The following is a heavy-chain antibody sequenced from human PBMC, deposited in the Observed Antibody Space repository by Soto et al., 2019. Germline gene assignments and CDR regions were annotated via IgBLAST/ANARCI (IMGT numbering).Heavy chain of an antibody. Sequence: VQLVQSGAEVKKPGASEKVSCKASGNTFTSYGISWVRQAPGQGLEWMGWISAYNGNTNYAQKLQGRVTMTTDTSTSTAYMELRSLRSDDTAVYYCARDGVDTATGYYYGMDVWVQGTTVTVSS. CDR3: ARDGVDTATGYYYGMDV. CDR1: GNTFTSYG. V-gene: IGHV1-18*01. D-gene: IGHD5-18*01. J-gene: IGHJ6*02. CDR2: ISAYNGNT.